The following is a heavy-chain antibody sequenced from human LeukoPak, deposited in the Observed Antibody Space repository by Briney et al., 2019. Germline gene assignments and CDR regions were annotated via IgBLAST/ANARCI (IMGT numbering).Heavy chain of an antibody. D-gene: IGHD3-10*01. V-gene: IGHV3-23*01. CDR3: AKALWFGELFIDY. Sequence: VGSLRLSCAASGFTLSSHAISWVRQAPGKGLEWVSAISGSGGSTYYADSVKGRFSISRDNSKNTLYLQMNSLRAEDTAVYYCAKALWFGELFIDYWGQGTLVTVSS. J-gene: IGHJ4*02. CDR1: GFTLSSHA. CDR2: ISGSGGST.